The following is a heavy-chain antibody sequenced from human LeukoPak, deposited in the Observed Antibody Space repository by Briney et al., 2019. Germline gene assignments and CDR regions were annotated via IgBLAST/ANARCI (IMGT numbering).Heavy chain of an antibody. CDR2: ISYDGSNK. CDR3: AKDLYSSGWYEVDY. D-gene: IGHD6-19*01. J-gene: IGHJ4*02. V-gene: IGHV3-30*18. CDR1: GLTLVTYA. Sequence: GGSRGPSFQALGLTLVTYARTGVGRAPGKGLEWVAVISYDGSNKYYADSVKGRFTISRDNSKNTLYLQMNSLRAEDTAVYYCAKDLYSSGWYEVDYWGQGTLVTVSS.